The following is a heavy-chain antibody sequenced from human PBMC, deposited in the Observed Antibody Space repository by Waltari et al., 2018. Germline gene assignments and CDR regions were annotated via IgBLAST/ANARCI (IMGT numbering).Heavy chain of an antibody. CDR3: ARGGPDNQESLDI. CDR1: GFPFSFYG. CDR2: IWYDGSNK. Sequence: QVQLVESGGGVVQPGMSLRLTCAAPGFPFSFYGMHWVRQAPGKGREWVATIWYDGSNKYYGESVKGRLTVSRDNSKNTLFLQMDSLRAEDTAVYYCARGGPDNQESLDIWGRGTMVTVSS. V-gene: IGHV3-33*01. J-gene: IGHJ3*02.